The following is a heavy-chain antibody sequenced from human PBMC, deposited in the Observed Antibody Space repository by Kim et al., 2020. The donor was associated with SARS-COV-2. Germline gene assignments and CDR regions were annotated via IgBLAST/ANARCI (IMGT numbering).Heavy chain of an antibody. Sequence: SVKVSCKASGGTFSSYAISWVRQAPGQGLEWMGGIIPIFGTANYAQKFQGRVTITADKSTITAYMELSSLRSEDTAVYYCARPLLRYFDWLSPGAFDIWGRGTMVTVSS. D-gene: IGHD3-9*01. CDR3: ARPLLRYFDWLSPGAFDI. CDR1: GGTFSSYA. V-gene: IGHV1-69*06. CDR2: IIPIFGTA. J-gene: IGHJ3*02.